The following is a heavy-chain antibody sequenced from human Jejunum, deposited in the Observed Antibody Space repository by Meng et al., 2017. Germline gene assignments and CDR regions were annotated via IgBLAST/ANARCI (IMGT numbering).Heavy chain of an antibody. CDR3: VRESYSTSSYSAIDY. D-gene: IGHD6-6*01. V-gene: IGHV4-34*01. CDR1: GGSCSGYY. Sequence: QVQLQQWGAGLLKPSETLSLTCAVHGGSCSGYYWSWIRQSPGKGLEWIGEINHSGSTNYNPSLQSRVTMSVDKSKNQFSLKLSSVTAADSAVYYCVRESYSTSSYSAIDYWGQGTLVTVSS. J-gene: IGHJ4*02. CDR2: INHSGST.